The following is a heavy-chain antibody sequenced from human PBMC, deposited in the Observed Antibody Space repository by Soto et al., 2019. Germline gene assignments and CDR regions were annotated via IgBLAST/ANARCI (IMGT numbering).Heavy chain of an antibody. D-gene: IGHD2-15*01. J-gene: IGHJ4*02. CDR1: GGSISSGAYS. Sequence: SETLSLTCAVSGGSISSGAYSWSWIRQPPGKGLEWVGYIYHSGSTYYNPSLKSRVTISVDRSRNRFSLNLNSVTAADTAVYYCATLNGDSAYDYWGQGTLVTVSS. CDR3: ATLNGDSAYDY. V-gene: IGHV4-30-2*01. CDR2: IYHSGST.